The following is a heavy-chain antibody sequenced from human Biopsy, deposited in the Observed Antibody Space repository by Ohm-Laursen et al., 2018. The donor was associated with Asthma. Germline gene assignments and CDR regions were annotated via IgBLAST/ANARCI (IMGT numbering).Heavy chain of an antibody. D-gene: IGHD5-24*01. CDR3: ARISRLGYNSLDYGMDV. CDR1: GFSFSNFA. CDR2: IYSGDNT. Sequence: LRLSCAATGFSFSNFAIHWVRQAPGKGLEWVSLIYSGDNTYYADSVKGRFTISRDHSKLYLQMNNLRAEDTAVYHCARISRLGYNSLDYGMDVWGQGTTVTVSS. J-gene: IGHJ6*02. V-gene: IGHV3-53*01.